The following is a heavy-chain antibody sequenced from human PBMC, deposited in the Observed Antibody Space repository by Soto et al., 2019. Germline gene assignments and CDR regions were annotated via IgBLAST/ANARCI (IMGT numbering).Heavy chain of an antibody. V-gene: IGHV4-4*02. Sequence: PSETLSLTCAVSGGSISSSNWWSWVRQPPGKGLEWIGEIYHSGSTNYNPSLKSRVTISVDKSKNQFSLKLSSVTAADTAVYYCTRRFFYSNGINYSPLDYWGQGTPVTVSS. J-gene: IGHJ4*02. CDR3: TRRFFYSNGINYSPLDY. CDR2: IYHSGST. D-gene: IGHD1-20*01. CDR1: GGSISSSNW.